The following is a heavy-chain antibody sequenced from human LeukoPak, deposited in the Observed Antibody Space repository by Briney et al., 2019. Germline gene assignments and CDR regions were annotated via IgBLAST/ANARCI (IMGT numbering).Heavy chain of an antibody. CDR1: GYTFINYG. V-gene: IGHV1-18*01. CDR2: ISPYNDNT. D-gene: IGHD5-24*01. Sequence: ASVKVSCKASGYTFINYGITWVRQAPGQGLEWMGWISPYNDNTNYAQKLQGRVTMTTDTSTSTAYMELRSLRSDDTAVYYCVRGGGRDGYNLWREPYYYYYMDVWGKGTTVTISS. CDR3: VRGGGRDGYNLWREPYYYYYMDV. J-gene: IGHJ6*03.